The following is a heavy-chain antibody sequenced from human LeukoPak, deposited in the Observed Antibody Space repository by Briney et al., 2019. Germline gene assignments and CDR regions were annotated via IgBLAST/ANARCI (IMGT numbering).Heavy chain of an antibody. CDR3: AKDIMSAGTPGDYFDY. Sequence: GGSLRLSCAASGFTFDDYAMHWVRQAPGKGLEWVSGISWNSGSIGYADSVKGRFTISRDNAKNSLYLQMNSLRAEDTALYYCAKDIMSAGTPGDYFDYWGQGTLATVSS. V-gene: IGHV3-9*01. D-gene: IGHD2-8*01. J-gene: IGHJ4*02. CDR2: ISWNSGSI. CDR1: GFTFDDYA.